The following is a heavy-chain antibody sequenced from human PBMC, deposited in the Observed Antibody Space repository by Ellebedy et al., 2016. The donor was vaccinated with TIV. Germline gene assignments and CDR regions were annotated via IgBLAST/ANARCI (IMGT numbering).Heavy chain of an antibody. CDR2: INKDGSKK. J-gene: IGHJ4*02. CDR3: ASPPGVVAL. D-gene: IGHD3-10*01. CDR1: GFTFSFYW. V-gene: IGHV3-7*03. Sequence: GESLKISCAGSGFTFSFYWMSWVRQAPGKGPEWVANINKDGSKKFYVDSVKGRFTISRDNAKNSLYLQMNSLRAEDTAVYYCASPPGVVALWGQGTLVTVSS.